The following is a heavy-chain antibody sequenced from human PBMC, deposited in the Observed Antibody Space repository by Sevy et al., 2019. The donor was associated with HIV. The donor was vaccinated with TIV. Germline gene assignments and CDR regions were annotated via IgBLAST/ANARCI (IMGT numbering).Heavy chain of an antibody. CDR3: AKITMVRGVVGGFDY. CDR2: ISYDGSNK. V-gene: IGHV3-30-3*02. D-gene: IGHD3-10*01. CDR1: GFTFSSYA. J-gene: IGHJ4*02. Sequence: GGSLRLSCAASGFTFSSYAMHWVRQAPGKGLEWVAVISYDGSNKYYADSVKGRFTISRDNSKNTLYLQMNSLRAEDTALYYCAKITMVRGVVGGFDYWGQGTLVTVSS.